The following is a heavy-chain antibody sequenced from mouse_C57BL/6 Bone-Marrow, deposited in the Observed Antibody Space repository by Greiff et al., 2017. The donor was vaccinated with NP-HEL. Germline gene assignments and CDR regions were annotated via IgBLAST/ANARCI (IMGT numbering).Heavy chain of an antibody. CDR2: IDPNSGGT. CDR1: GYTFTSYW. J-gene: IGHJ1*03. V-gene: IGHV1-72*01. Sequence: QVQLQQPGAELVKPGASVKLSCKASGYTFTSYWMHWVKQRPGRGLEWIGRIDPNSGGTKYNEKFKSKATLTVYKPSSTSYMQLSILTSEDSAVYYCARRCTYWYFDVWGTGTTVTVSS. CDR3: ARRCTYWYFDV.